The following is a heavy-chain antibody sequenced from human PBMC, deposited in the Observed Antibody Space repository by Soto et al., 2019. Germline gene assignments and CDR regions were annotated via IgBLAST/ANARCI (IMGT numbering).Heavy chain of an antibody. J-gene: IGHJ4*02. CDR3: YPTPAGVGFDY. Sequence: GGSLRLSCSASGFTFSSYAMHWVRQAPGKGLEYVSAISSNGGSTYYADSVKGRFTISRDNSKNTLYLQMSSLRAEDTAVYYCYPTPAGVGFDYWGQGTLVTVSS. V-gene: IGHV3-64D*08. CDR1: GFTFSSYA. CDR2: ISSNGGST. D-gene: IGHD2-8*01.